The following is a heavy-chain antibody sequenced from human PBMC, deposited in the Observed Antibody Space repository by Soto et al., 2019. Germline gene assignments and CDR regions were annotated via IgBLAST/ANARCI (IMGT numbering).Heavy chain of an antibody. CDR1: GFTFSSYS. Sequence: GGSLRLSCAASGFTFSSYSMNWVRQAPGKGLEWVSSISSSSSYIYYADSVKGRFTISRDNAKNSLYLQMNSLRAEDTAVYYCAYYYGSGSYHYYYMDVWGKGTTVTVSS. J-gene: IGHJ6*03. V-gene: IGHV3-21*01. CDR3: AYYYGSGSYHYYYMDV. CDR2: ISSSSSYI. D-gene: IGHD3-10*01.